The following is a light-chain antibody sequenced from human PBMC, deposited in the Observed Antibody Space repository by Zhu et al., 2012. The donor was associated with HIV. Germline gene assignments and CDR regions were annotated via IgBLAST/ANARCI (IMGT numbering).Light chain of an antibody. CDR3: HQYNNWPLWT. Sequence: ETVMTQSPATLSVSPGERATLSCRASQSVSSNLAWYQKKPGQAPRLLIYGASTRPPGIPARFSGSGSGTEFTLTISSPQSEDFAVYYCHQYNNWPLWTFGQGTKVEI. CDR1: QSVSSN. CDR2: GAS. V-gene: IGKV3-15*01. J-gene: IGKJ1*01.